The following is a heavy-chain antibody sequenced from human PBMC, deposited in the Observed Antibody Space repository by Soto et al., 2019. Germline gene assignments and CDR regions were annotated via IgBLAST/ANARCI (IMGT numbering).Heavy chain of an antibody. Sequence: EVRLVGSGGGLVQPGGSLRLSCVASGFTFRTYWMTWVRQAPGKGLEWVANIKQDGSEKYYVDSVRGRFAISRDNAKDSLYLQMNSLRVEDTAVYYCARDGLYCTYANCRGDAYDVWDQGTMVTVSS. V-gene: IGHV3-7*04. D-gene: IGHD2-8*01. CDR2: IKQDGSEK. J-gene: IGHJ3*01. CDR1: GFTFRTYW. CDR3: ARDGLYCTYANCRGDAYDV.